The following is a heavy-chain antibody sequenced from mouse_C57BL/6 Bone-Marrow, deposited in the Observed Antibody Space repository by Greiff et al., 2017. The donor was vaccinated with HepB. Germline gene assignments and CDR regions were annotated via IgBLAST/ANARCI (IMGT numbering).Heavy chain of an antibody. CDR1: GFSLTSYG. CDR2: IWGDGST. CDR3: AKPETGKIEGSMDY. J-gene: IGHJ4*01. Sequence: VMLVESGPGLVAPSQSLSITCTVSGFSLTSYGVSWVRQPPGKGLEWLGVIWGDGSTNYHSALISRLSISKDNSKSQVFLKLNSLQTDDTATYYCAKPETGKIEGSMDYWGQGTSVTVSS. D-gene: IGHD4-1*01. V-gene: IGHV2-3*01.